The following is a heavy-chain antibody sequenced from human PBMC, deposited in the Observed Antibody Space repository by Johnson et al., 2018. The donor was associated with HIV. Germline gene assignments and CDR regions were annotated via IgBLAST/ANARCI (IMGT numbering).Heavy chain of an antibody. D-gene: IGHD1-26*01. J-gene: IGHJ3*02. CDR3: AKALGWELSI. Sequence: QVQLVESGGGVVQPGRSLRLSCAASGFTFSSYAMHWVRQAPGKGLEWVAVISYDGSNKYYADSLKGRFTISRDNSKNTLYLQMNSLRAEDTAVYYCAKALGWELSIWGQGTRVTVSS. CDR2: ISYDGSNK. CDR1: GFTFSSYA. V-gene: IGHV3-30*04.